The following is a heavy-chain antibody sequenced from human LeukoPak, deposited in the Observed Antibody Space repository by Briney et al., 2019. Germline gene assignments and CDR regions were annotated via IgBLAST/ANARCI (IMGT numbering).Heavy chain of an antibody. V-gene: IGHV3-30*18. CDR1: GFTFSSYR. Sequence: GGSLRLSCAASGFTFSSYRMHWARQAPGQGLEWVAVISYDGSNKYYADSVKGRFTISRDNSKNTLYLQMNSLRAEDTAVYYCAKDYRWLGFDYWGQGTLVTVSS. J-gene: IGHJ4*02. D-gene: IGHD6-19*01. CDR2: ISYDGSNK. CDR3: AKDYRWLGFDY.